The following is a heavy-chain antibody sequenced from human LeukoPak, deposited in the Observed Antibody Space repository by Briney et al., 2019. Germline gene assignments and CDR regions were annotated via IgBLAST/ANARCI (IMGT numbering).Heavy chain of an antibody. J-gene: IGHJ4*02. CDR1: GFTFSSYS. D-gene: IGHD5-24*01. CDR2: ISSSSSTI. CDR3: ARDLGDGYNPFDY. V-gene: IGHV3-48*04. Sequence: GGSLRLSCAASGFTFSSYSMNWVRQAPGKGLEWVSYISSSSSTIYYADSVKGRFTISRDNAKNSLYLQMNSLKAEDTAVYYCARDLGDGYNPFDYWGQGTLVTVSS.